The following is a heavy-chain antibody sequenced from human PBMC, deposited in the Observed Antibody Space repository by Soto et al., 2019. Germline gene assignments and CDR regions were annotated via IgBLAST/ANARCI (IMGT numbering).Heavy chain of an antibody. D-gene: IGHD6-13*01. CDR3: ARLGGHSSSSNYYYYGMDV. CDR2: IYYSGST. V-gene: IGHV4-39*01. J-gene: IGHJ6*02. Sequence: LSLTCTVSGGSISSSSYYWGWIRQPPGKGLEWIGSIYYSGSTYYNPSLKSRVTISVDTSKNQFSLKLSSVTAADTAVYYCARLGGHSSSSNYYYYGMDVWGQGTTVTVSS. CDR1: GGSISSSSYY.